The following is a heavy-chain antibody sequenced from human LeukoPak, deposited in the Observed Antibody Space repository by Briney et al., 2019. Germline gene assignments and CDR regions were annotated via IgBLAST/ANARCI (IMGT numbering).Heavy chain of an antibody. CDR3: ATDRGLDY. V-gene: IGHV3-30-3*01. CDR1: GFTFSTYA. CDR2: ISCDGSNK. Sequence: PGGSLRLSCAASGFTFSTYAMHWVRQAPGKGLEWVAVISCDGSNKYYTDSVKGRFTISRDNAKNSLYLQMNSLRADDTAVYYCATDRGLDYWGQGTLVTVSS. J-gene: IGHJ4*02. D-gene: IGHD3-10*01.